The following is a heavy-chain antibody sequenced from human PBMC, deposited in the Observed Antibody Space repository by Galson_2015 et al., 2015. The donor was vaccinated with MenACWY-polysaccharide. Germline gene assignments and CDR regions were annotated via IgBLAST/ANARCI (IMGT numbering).Heavy chain of an antibody. CDR2: IKKDGSEK. CDR1: GFTFSNYW. CDR3: ARGHYGMDV. J-gene: IGHJ6*02. Sequence: SLRLSCAASGFTFSNYWTTWVRQAPGKGLEWVANIKKDGSEKYYVDSVKGRFTISRDNALYLQMNSLSAEDTAVYFCARGHYGMDVWGQGTTVTVSS. V-gene: IGHV3-7*01.